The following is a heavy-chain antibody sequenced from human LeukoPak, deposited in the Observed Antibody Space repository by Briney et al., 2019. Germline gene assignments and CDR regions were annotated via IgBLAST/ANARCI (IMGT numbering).Heavy chain of an antibody. V-gene: IGHV3-23*01. J-gene: IGHJ3*02. CDR1: GFTFATYA. CDR2: ISSIGGST. CDR3: AKWGEVPAAIYGFDT. Sequence: GGSLRLSCAASGFTFATYATTWVRQAPGKGLEWVSAISSIGGSTYFADSVKGRFTVSRDNSKHTLYLQMNSLRAEDTAVYYCAKWGEVPAAIYGFDTWGQGTMVTVSS. D-gene: IGHD2-2*01.